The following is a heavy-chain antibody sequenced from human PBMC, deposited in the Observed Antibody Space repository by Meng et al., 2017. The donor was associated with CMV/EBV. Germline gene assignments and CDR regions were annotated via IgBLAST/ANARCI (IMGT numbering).Heavy chain of an antibody. CDR3: ARVCSSTSCRGLRGYYGMDV. J-gene: IGHJ6*02. CDR1: GYTFTGYY. Sequence: ASVKLSCKASGYTFTGYYMHWVRQAPGQGLEWMGWINPNSGGTNYAQKFQGRVTMTRDTSISTAYMELSRLRSDDTAVYYCARVCSSTSCRGLRGYYGMDVWGQGTTVTVSS. V-gene: IGHV1-2*02. CDR2: INPNSGGT. D-gene: IGHD2-2*01.